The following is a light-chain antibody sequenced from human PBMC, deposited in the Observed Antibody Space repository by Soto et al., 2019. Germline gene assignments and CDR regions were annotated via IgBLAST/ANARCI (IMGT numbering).Light chain of an antibody. CDR1: HSDVWSYNL. J-gene: IGLJ1*01. CDR3: CSYAGSTTQTYV. V-gene: IGLV2-23*02. CDR2: EVS. Sequence: QSVLTQPASVSGSPGQSITISCTGTHSDVWSYNLVSWYQQHPGKAPKVIIYEVSERPTGVSDRFSGSKSGNTASLMISGLQAEDEADYYCCSYAGSTTQTYVFGSGTRSPS.